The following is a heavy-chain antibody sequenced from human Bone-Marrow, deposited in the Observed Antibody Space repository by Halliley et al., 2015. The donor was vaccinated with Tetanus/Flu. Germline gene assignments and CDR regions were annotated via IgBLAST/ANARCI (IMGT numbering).Heavy chain of an antibody. J-gene: IGHJ4*02. CDR1: GFTFGNYA. D-gene: IGHD3-22*01. V-gene: IGHV3-23*01. CDR3: AKDIYYGPTRHES. Sequence: SLRLSCAASGFTFGNYAMTWVRQAPGNGLEWVSSISGSGSGTKYADSVKGRFTISRDNPANTLYLQMNSLRAEDTAVYYCAKDIYYGPTRHESWGQGTLVSVSS. CDR2: ISGSGSGT.